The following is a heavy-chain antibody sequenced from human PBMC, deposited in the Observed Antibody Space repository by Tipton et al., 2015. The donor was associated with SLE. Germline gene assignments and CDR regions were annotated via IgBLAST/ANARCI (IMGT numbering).Heavy chain of an antibody. Sequence: QLVQSGAEVKKPGASVKVSCKASGYTFTSYDINWVRQATGQGLEWMGWMNPNSGNTGYAQKFQGRVTMTRDTSTSTVYMELSSLRSEDTAVYYCARGDYYYYYMDVWGKGTTVTVSS. CDR1: GYTFTSYD. CDR2: MNPNSGNT. CDR3: ARGDYYYYYMDV. V-gene: IGHV1-8*01. J-gene: IGHJ6*03.